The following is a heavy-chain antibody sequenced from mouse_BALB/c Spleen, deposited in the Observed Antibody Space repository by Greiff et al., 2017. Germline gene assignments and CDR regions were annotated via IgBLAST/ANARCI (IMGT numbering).Heavy chain of an antibody. J-gene: IGHJ1*01. V-gene: IGHV5-6-5*01. D-gene: IGHD2-10*02. Sequence: EVKLMESGGGLVKPGGSLKLSCAASGFTFSSYAMSWVRQTPEKRLEWVASISSGGSTYYPDSVKGRFTISRDNARNILYLQMSSLRSEDTAMYYCARVWGYGNYNWYFDVWGAGTTVTVSS. CDR1: GFTFSSYA. CDR2: ISSGGST. CDR3: ARVWGYGNYNWYFDV.